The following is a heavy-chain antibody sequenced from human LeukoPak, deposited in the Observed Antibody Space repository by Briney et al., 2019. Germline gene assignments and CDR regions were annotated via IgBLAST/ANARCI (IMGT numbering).Heavy chain of an antibody. D-gene: IGHD3-3*01. Sequence: GGSLRLSCAASEFTFGNYAMTWVRQAPGKGLEWVSVISGSADRTHYADSVKGRFTISRDNTKNSLYLQMNSLRAEDTAVFYCARDQYDTWSRRGNFDSWGQGTLVIVSS. J-gene: IGHJ4*02. CDR3: ARDQYDTWSRRGNFDS. CDR1: EFTFGNYA. CDR2: ISGSADRT. V-gene: IGHV3-23*01.